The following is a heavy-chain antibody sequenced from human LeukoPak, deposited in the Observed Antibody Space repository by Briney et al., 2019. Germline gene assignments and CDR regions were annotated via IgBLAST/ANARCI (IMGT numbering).Heavy chain of an antibody. CDR2: IIPIFGTA. V-gene: IGHV1-69*13. J-gene: IGHJ6*02. CDR1: GGTFGSYA. D-gene: IGHD6-6*01. Sequence: ASVTVSCKASGGTFGSYAISWVRQAPGQGLEWMGGIIPIFGTANYAQKFQGRVTITADESTSTAYMELSSLRSEDTAVYYCASSSSSGGSGHYYYYYGMDVWGQGTTVTVSS. CDR3: ASSSSSGGSGHYYYYYGMDV.